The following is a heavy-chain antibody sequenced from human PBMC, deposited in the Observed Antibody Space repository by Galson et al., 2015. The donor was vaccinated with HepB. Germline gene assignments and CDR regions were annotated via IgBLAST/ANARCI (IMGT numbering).Heavy chain of an antibody. Sequence: SLRLSCAASGFTFSSYAMSWVRQAPGKGLEWVSAISGSGGSTYYADSVKGRFTISRDNSKNTLYLQMNSLRAEDTAVYYCAKPACLDYYDSSGYCYFDLWGRGTLVTVSS. CDR3: AKPACLDYYDSSGYCYFDL. CDR2: ISGSGGST. D-gene: IGHD3-22*01. V-gene: IGHV3-23*01. CDR1: GFTFSSYA. J-gene: IGHJ2*01.